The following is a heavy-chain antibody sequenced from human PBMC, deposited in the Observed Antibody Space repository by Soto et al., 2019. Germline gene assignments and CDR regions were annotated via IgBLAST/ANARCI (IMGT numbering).Heavy chain of an antibody. D-gene: IGHD4-17*01. Sequence: QVQLVESGGGVVQPGRSLRLSCAASGFTFSSYGMHWVRQAPGKGLEWVAVISYDGSNKYYADSVKGRFTISRDNSKNTLYLQMNSLRAEDTAVYYCAKLSTVSDYWGQGTLVTVSS. CDR1: GFTFSSYG. V-gene: IGHV3-30*18. CDR3: AKLSTVSDY. J-gene: IGHJ4*02. CDR2: ISYDGSNK.